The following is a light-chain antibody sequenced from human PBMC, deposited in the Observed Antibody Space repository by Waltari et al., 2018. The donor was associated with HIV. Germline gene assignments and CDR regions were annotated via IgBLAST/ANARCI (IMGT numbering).Light chain of an antibody. Sequence: SVLTQPPSASGTPGQRVTISCSGSGSNIGGSTVNWYQQLPGTAPKLLIYSNNQRPSRVPDRFSGSKSGTSASLAISGLQSDDETTYYCATWDGSLNGPVFGGGTKLTVL. V-gene: IGLV1-44*01. J-gene: IGLJ3*02. CDR3: ATWDGSLNGPV. CDR1: GSNIGGST. CDR2: SNN.